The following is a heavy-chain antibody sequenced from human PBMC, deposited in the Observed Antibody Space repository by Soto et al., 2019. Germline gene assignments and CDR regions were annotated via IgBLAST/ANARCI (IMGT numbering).Heavy chain of an antibody. CDR3: ARIAMVRGVISGLFGP. CDR2: IVPLFGTP. V-gene: IGHV1-69*01. Sequence: QVQLVQSGAEVKKPGSSVKVSCKASGGAFSNYGINWVRQAPGQGLEWMGGIVPLFGTPEYAQKFQGRVTITTDESTSTAYLELSSLRSEDTALYFCARIAMVRGVISGLFGPWGQGTLVTVSS. D-gene: IGHD3-10*01. CDR1: GGAFSNYG. J-gene: IGHJ5*02.